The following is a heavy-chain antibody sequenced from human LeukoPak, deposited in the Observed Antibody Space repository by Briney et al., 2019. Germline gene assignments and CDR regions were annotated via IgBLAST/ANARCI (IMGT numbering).Heavy chain of an antibody. CDR3: ARDNSVEDTAWWFDP. CDR1: GYTFTSYY. J-gene: IGHJ5*02. D-gene: IGHD4-23*01. V-gene: IGHV1-46*01. CDR2: INPSGGST. Sequence: GASVKVSCKASGYTFTSYYMHWVRQAPEQGLEWMGIINPSGGSTSYAQKFQGRVTMTRDMSTSTDYMELSSLRSEDTAVYYCARDNSVEDTAWWFDPWGQGTLVTVSS.